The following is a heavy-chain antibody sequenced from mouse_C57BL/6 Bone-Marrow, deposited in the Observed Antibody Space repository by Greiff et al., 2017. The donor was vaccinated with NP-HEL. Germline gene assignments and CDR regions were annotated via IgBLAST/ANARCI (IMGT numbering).Heavy chain of an antibody. Sequence: QVQLQQPGTELVKPGASVKLSCKASGYTFTSYWMHWVKQRPGQGLEWIGNINPSNGGTNYNEKFKSKATLTVDKSSSTAYMQLSSLTSEDSAVYYCARLIPIYYEYDWAWFAYWGQGTLVTVSA. CDR1: GYTFTSYW. CDR2: INPSNGGT. D-gene: IGHD2-4*01. CDR3: ARLIPIYYEYDWAWFAY. J-gene: IGHJ3*01. V-gene: IGHV1-53*01.